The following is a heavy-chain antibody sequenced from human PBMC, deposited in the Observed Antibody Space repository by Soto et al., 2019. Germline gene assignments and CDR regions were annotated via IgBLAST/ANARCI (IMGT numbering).Heavy chain of an antibody. V-gene: IGHV3-21*01. D-gene: IGHD3-3*01. CDR3: ARDLLPGSVDFWTLMDV. Sequence: GGSLRLSCAASGFTFSSYSMNWVRQAPGKGLEWVSSISSSSSYIYYADSVKGRFTISRDNAKNSLYLQMTSLRAEDTAVYYCARDLLPGSVDFWTLMDVWGKGTTVTVSS. CDR2: ISSSSSYI. CDR1: GFTFSSYS. J-gene: IGHJ6*03.